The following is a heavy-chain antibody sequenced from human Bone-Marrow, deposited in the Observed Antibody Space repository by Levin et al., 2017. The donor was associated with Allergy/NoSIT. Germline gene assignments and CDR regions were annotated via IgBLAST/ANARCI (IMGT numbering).Heavy chain of an antibody. CDR1: GASVSSNSAA. CDR3: ARDKRSSGYCSGGSCYFDC. CDR2: TYYRSKWYN. V-gene: IGHV6-1*01. J-gene: IGHJ4*02. Sequence: ASETLSLTCAISGASVSSNSAAWNWIRQSPSRGLEWLGRTYYRSKWYNDYAVSMKSRITINPDTSKNHFSLQLNSGTPEDTAVYYCARDKRSSGYCSGGSCYFDCWGQGTLVTVSS. D-gene: IGHD2-15*01.